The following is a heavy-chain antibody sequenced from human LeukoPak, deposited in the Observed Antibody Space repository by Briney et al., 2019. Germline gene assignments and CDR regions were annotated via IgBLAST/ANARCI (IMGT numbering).Heavy chain of an antibody. CDR3: ARHASGSTSWPRFDP. Sequence: PSETLSLTCIVSGGXVSNTNYYWGWIRQPPGKGPEWIGSIYYSGSTYYNPSLKSRVTISVDTSKNQFFLKLSSVTAADTAVYYCARHASGSTSWPRFDPWGQGILVTVSS. D-gene: IGHD2-2*01. CDR2: IYYSGST. J-gene: IGHJ5*02. CDR1: GGXVSNTNYY. V-gene: IGHV4-39*01.